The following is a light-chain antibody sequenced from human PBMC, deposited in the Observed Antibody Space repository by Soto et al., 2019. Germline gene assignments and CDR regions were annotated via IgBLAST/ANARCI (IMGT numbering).Light chain of an antibody. Sequence: EIVKTKSPATLSVSLGERATLSCRASQSVTYNLAWYQQKPGQAPRLLIYTASTRATGVPVRFSGSGSGTEFTLTISSLQSEDFAVYYCQQYNNWPPYSFGQGTKLEIK. CDR2: TAS. J-gene: IGKJ2*03. CDR3: QQYNNWPPYS. CDR1: QSVTYN. V-gene: IGKV3-15*01.